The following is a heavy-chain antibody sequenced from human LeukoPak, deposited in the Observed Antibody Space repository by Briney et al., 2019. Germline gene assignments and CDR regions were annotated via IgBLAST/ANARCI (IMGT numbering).Heavy chain of an antibody. CDR1: GVTLRTSA. CDR3: AMDDENILATVS. V-gene: IGHV1-69*13. J-gene: IGHJ5*02. CDR2: IIPLFNTP. Sequence: PWASVKVSCKTSGVTLRTSAISWVRQAPGQGLEWLGGIIPLFNTPNYAPRLQGRVAFTADESTSTVYMELNNLRSDDTAIYYCAMDDENILATVSWGQGTLVTVSP. D-gene: IGHD3-9*01.